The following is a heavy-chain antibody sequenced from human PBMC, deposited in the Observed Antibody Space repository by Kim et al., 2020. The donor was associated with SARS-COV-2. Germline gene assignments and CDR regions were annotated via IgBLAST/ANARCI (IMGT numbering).Heavy chain of an antibody. J-gene: IGHJ6*02. CDR3: AVAYCGGDCYSVPHYYYYGMDV. V-gene: IGHV3-74*01. Sequence: GGSLRLSCAASGFTFSSYWMHWVRQAPGKGLVWVSRINSDGSSTSYADSVKGRFTISRDNAKNTLYLQMNSLRAEDTAVYYCAVAYCGGDCYSVPHYYYYGMDVWGQGTTVTVSS. CDR2: INSDGSST. CDR1: GFTFSSYW. D-gene: IGHD2-21*02.